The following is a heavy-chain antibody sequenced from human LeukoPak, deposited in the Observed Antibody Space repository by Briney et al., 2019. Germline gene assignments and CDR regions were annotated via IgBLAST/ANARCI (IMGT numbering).Heavy chain of an antibody. Sequence: GGSLRLSCVGSGFIFSNYAMSWFRQAPGKGLEWVSGLKSGGDSAAYTDSVRGRFTISRDNSKNTLYLQMNSLRAEDTAVYYCASGFVVVPAEAFDIWGQGTMVTVSS. J-gene: IGHJ3*02. CDR2: LKSGGDSA. CDR1: GFIFSNYA. V-gene: IGHV3-23*01. CDR3: ASGFVVVPAEAFDI. D-gene: IGHD2-2*01.